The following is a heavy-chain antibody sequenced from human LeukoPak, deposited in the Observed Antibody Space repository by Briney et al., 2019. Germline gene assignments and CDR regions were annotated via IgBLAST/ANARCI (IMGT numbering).Heavy chain of an antibody. CDR2: INQGGSEK. J-gene: IGHJ4*02. V-gene: IGHV3-7*01. CDR3: ARENSGGSAFDY. CDR1: ELTFSIYW. D-gene: IGHD3-16*01. Sequence: PGGSLRLSCAASELTFSIYWMSWVRQAPGKGLEWVANINQGGSEKYYVDSVKGRFTISRDNAKNSLYLQMNSLRADDTAVYYCARENSGGSAFDYWGQGTLVTVSS.